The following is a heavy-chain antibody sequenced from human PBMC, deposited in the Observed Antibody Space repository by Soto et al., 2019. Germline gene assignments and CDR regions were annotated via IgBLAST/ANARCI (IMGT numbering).Heavy chain of an antibody. CDR3: AGGGVRGVITRTRDYYGMDV. D-gene: IGHD3-10*01. CDR2: IYPGDSET. Sequence: GESLKISCKISGYRFSSFWIAWVRQKPGKGLEWMGIIYPGDSETKYSPSFQGQVTISADKSISTAYLQWSSLKASDTAMYYCAGGGVRGVITRTRDYYGMDVWGQGTTVTVSS. CDR1: GYRFSSFW. J-gene: IGHJ6*02. V-gene: IGHV5-51*01.